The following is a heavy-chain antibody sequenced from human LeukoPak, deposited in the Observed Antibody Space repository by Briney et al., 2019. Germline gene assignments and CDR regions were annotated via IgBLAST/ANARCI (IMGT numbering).Heavy chain of an antibody. Sequence: SETLSLTCAVYGGSFSGYCWSWIRQPPGKGLEWIGEINHSGSTNYYLSPKSGVSISVDKYKNQFSLKLTAVPAAAAAVYYCARVGATESDYWGQGTQVTV. J-gene: IGHJ4*02. CDR1: GGSFSGYC. CDR2: INHSGST. D-gene: IGHD1-26*01. CDR3: ARVGATESDY. V-gene: IGHV4-34*01.